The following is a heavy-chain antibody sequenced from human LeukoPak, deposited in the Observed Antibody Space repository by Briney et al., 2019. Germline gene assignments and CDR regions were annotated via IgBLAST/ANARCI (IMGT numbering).Heavy chain of an antibody. CDR3: ARDYGYCSSTSCPGNWFDP. Sequence: GASVKVSCKASGYTFTSYAMHWVRQAPRQRLEWMGWINAGNGNTKYSQKFQGRVTITRDTSASTAYMELSSLRSEDTAVYYCARDYGYCSSTSCPGNWFDPWGQGTLVTVSS. D-gene: IGHD2-2*01. CDR1: GYTFTSYA. CDR2: INAGNGNT. V-gene: IGHV1-3*01. J-gene: IGHJ5*02.